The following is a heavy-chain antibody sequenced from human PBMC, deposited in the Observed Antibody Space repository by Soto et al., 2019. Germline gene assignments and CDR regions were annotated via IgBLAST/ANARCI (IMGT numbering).Heavy chain of an antibody. D-gene: IGHD3-9*01. Sequence: EVQLVESGGGLVKPGGSLRLSCAASGFTFSSYSMNWVRQAPGKGLEWVSSISSSSSYIYYADSVKGRFTISRDNAKNSLYLQMNRLRAEDTAVYYGARDLRYFDWFEYYAFDYWGQGTLVTVSS. CDR3: ARDLRYFDWFEYYAFDY. CDR1: GFTFSSYS. CDR2: ISSSSSYI. J-gene: IGHJ4*02. V-gene: IGHV3-21*01.